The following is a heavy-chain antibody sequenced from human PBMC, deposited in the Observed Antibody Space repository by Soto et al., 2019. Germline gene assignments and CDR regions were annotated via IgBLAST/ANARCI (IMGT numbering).Heavy chain of an antibody. D-gene: IGHD6-6*01. J-gene: IGHJ6*02. CDR3: ARDREDDSSSSDYYYYGMDV. V-gene: IGHV4-4*02. Sequence: ASETLSLTCAVSGGSISSSNWWSWVRQPPGKGLEWIGEIYHSGSTNYNPSLKSRVTISVDKSKNQFSLKLSSVTAADTAVYYCARDREDDSSSSDYYYYGMDVWGQGTTVTVSS. CDR1: GGSISSSNW. CDR2: IYHSGST.